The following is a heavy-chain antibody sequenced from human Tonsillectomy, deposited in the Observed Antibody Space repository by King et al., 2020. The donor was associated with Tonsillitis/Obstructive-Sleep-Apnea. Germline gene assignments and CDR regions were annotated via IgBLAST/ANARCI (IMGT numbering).Heavy chain of an antibody. J-gene: IGHJ4*02. CDR1: GGSISSSSYY. Sequence: QLQESGPGLVKPSETLSLTCTVSGGSISSSSYYWGWIRQPPGKGLEWIGSIYYSGSTYYNPSLKSRVTISVDTSKNQFSLKLSSVTAADTAVYYCARPPSTTVVPFAYWGQGTLVTFSS. CDR3: ARPPSTTVVPFAY. CDR2: IYYSGST. D-gene: IGHD4-23*01. V-gene: IGHV4-39*01.